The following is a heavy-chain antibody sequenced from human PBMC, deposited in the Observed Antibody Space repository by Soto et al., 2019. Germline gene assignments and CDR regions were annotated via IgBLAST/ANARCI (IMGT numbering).Heavy chain of an antibody. V-gene: IGHV3-33*01. CDR2: IWYDGSNK. J-gene: IGHJ3*02. CDR1: GFTFSSYG. CDR3: ARDEWQWLVLYAFDI. D-gene: IGHD6-19*01. Sequence: QVQLVESGGGVVQPGRSLRLSCAASGFTFSSYGMHWVRQAPGKGLEWVAVIWYDGSNKYYADSVKGRFTISRDNSKNTLYLQMNCLRAEDTAVYYCARDEWQWLVLYAFDIWGQGTMVTVSS.